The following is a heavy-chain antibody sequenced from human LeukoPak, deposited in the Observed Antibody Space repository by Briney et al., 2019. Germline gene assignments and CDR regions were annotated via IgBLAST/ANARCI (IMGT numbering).Heavy chain of an antibody. CDR3: ASGPYSSSYFAS. J-gene: IGHJ4*02. D-gene: IGHD6-13*01. CDR2: ISGGGEHT. V-gene: IGHV3-23*01. Sequence: GGSLRLSCAASGFTFTNFAMKWVRQVPGKGLEWVADISGGGEHTFYADSVKGRFTISRDNSKDTLHLQMSILRPEDTALYYCASGPYSSSYFASWGQGTMVTVSS. CDR1: GFTFTNFA.